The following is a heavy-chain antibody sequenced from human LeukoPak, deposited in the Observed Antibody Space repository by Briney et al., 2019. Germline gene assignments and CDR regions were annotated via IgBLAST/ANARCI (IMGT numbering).Heavy chain of an antibody. CDR1: GFTFSSYS. CDR2: ISSSSSTI. D-gene: IGHD3-10*01. J-gene: IGHJ4*02. CDR3: ARDGSYYGSGNHDY. V-gene: IGHV3-48*01. Sequence: PGGSLRLSCAASGFTFSSYSMNWVRQAPGKGLEWVSYISSSSSTIYYADSVKGRFTISRDNAKNSLYLQMNSLRAEDTAVYYCARDGSYYGSGNHDYWGQGTLVTVSS.